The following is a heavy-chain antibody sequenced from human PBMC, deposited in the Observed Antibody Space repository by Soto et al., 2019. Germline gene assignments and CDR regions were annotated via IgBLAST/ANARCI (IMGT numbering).Heavy chain of an antibody. CDR1: GGSFGGYY. J-gene: IGHJ2*01. Sequence: QLQQWGAGPLRPLETLSLTCGVSGGSFGGYYWAWIRQSPEKGLEWIGEINDRGSVNYNPSLKSRVSISVDTSKSHYSLTLRSVTVADTAIYYCARESHDILTGPPWVWYFDLWGRGTLVTVSS. V-gene: IGHV4-34*02. CDR2: INDRGSV. D-gene: IGHD3-9*01. CDR3: ARESHDILTGPPWVWYFDL.